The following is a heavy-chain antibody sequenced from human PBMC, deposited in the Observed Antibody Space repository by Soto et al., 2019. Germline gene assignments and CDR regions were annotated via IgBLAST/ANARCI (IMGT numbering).Heavy chain of an antibody. Sequence: GGSLRLSCAASGFTFSSYGMHWVRQAPGKGLEWVAVISYDGSNKYYADSVKGRFTISRDNSKNTLYLQMNSLRAEDTAVYYCAKDWGATYGNGYYYYGMDVWGQGTTVTVSS. V-gene: IGHV3-30*18. J-gene: IGHJ6*02. CDR3: AKDWGATYGNGYYYYGMDV. D-gene: IGHD1-26*01. CDR2: ISYDGSNK. CDR1: GFTFSSYG.